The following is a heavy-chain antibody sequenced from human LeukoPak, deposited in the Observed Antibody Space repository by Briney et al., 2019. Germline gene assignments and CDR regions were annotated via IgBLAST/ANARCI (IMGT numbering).Heavy chain of an antibody. V-gene: IGHV4-4*02. CDR2: IYHSGST. CDR1: GGSISSSNW. Sequence: PSETLSLTCAVSGGSISSSNWRSWVRQPPGKGLEWIGEIYHSGSTNYNPSLKSRVTISVDKSKNQFSLKLSSVTAADTAVYYCARRFLEWSLAIDYWGQGTLVTVSS. CDR3: ARRFLEWSLAIDY. D-gene: IGHD3-3*01. J-gene: IGHJ4*02.